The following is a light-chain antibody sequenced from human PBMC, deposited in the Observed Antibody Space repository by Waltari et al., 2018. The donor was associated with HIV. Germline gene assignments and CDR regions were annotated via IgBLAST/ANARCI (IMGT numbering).Light chain of an antibody. CDR2: EVS. CDR3: SSYAGSNNWV. CDR1: SRDVRGDNY. Sequence: QSALTQPPSASGSPGQSVTISCTGTSRDVRGDNYVSWYQQHPGKAPQLMIYEVSQRPSGVPNRFSGSKSGNTASLTVSGLQTEDEANYYCSSYAGSNNWVFGGGTNLTVL. V-gene: IGLV2-8*01. J-gene: IGLJ3*02.